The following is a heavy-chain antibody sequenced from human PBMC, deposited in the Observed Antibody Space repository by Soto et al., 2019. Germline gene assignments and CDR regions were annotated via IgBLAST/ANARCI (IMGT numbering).Heavy chain of an antibody. D-gene: IGHD6-19*01. CDR3: AALYSSGWYVLF. CDR2: ISYSGST. CDR1: GASIRTYF. V-gene: IGHV4-59*01. J-gene: IGHJ4*02. Sequence: QVQLQESGPGLVKPSETLSLTCSVSGASIRTYFWSWIRQPPGKGLEWIGYISYSGSTTYYNPSPKSRVTMSADTSKNQFSLRLNSVTAADTAVYYCAALYSSGWYVLFWGQGTLVTVSS.